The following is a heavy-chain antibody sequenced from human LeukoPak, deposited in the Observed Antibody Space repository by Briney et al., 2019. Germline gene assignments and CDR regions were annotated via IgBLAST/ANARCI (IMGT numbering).Heavy chain of an antibody. Sequence: GASVKVSCKASGYTFTSYDINWVRQATGQGLEWMGWMNPNSGNTGYAQKFQGRVTMTRNTSISTAYMELSSLRSEDTAVYYYARGPPFEGWFGELLHYYYGMDVWGQGTTVTVSS. CDR1: GYTFTSYD. D-gene: IGHD3-10*01. V-gene: IGHV1-8*01. CDR3: ARGPPFEGWFGELLHYYYGMDV. J-gene: IGHJ6*02. CDR2: MNPNSGNT.